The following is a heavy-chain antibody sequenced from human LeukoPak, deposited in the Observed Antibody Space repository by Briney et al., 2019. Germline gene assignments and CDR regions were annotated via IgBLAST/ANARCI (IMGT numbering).Heavy chain of an antibody. CDR3: ARQLVVPAAMGGWFDP. J-gene: IGHJ5*02. V-gene: IGHV5-51*01. CDR1: GHSFTSYW. CDR2: IYPGDSDT. D-gene: IGHD2-2*01. Sequence: GESLKISCKGSGHSFTSYWIGWARQMPGKGLEWMGIIYPGDSDTRYSPSFQGQVTISADKSISTAYLQWSSLKASDTAMYYCARQLVVPAAMGGWFDPWGQGTLVTVSS.